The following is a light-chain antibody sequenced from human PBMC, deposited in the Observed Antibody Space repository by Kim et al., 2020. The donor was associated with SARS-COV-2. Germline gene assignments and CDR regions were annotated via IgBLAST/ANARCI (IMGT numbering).Light chain of an antibody. V-gene: IGKV1-17*01. Sequence: ASVGDRVTITCRASQDIGNDLGWYQQKPGKAPNRLIFAASTLQSGVPSRFSGSGSGTKFTLTITSLQPEDFTTYYCLQHNTYPFTFGPGTKVDIK. CDR3: LQHNTYPFT. CDR1: QDIGND. J-gene: IGKJ3*01. CDR2: AAS.